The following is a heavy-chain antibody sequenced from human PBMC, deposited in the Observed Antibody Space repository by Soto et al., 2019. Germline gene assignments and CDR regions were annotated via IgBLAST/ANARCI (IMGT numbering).Heavy chain of an antibody. V-gene: IGHV3-23*01. CDR2: ISGSGGST. Sequence: GGSLRLSCAASGFTFSSYAMSWVRQAPGKGLEWVSAISGSGGSTNYADSVKGRFTISRDNSKNTLYLQMNSLRAEDTAVYYCAKDISGSSGWPNHDAFDIRGQGTMVTVSS. CDR1: GFTFSSYA. D-gene: IGHD6-19*01. J-gene: IGHJ3*02. CDR3: AKDISGSSGWPNHDAFDI.